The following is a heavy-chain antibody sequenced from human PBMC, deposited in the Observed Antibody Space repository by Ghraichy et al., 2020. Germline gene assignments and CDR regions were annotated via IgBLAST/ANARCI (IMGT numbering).Heavy chain of an antibody. CDR3: ARRGRGYSLYYYGLDV. Sequence: SETLSLTCSVSGGSIRPHYWSWIRQPPGKGLEWNGYVHYSGGTDYDPSLKSRVSISVDTSKNQFSLRLTSVTAADTAVYYCARRGRGYSLYYYGLDVWGQGTTVTVSS. CDR1: GGSIRPHY. D-gene: IGHD5-18*01. V-gene: IGHV4-59*08. J-gene: IGHJ6*02. CDR2: VHYSGGT.